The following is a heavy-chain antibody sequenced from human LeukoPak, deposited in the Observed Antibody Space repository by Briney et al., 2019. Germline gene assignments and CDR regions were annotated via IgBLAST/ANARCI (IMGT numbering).Heavy chain of an antibody. CDR1: GFDFGNYA. V-gene: IGHV3-9*01. CDR3: AKGSLEMATVDFEF. D-gene: IGHD5-24*01. CDR2: INWSSKMV. Sequence: GRSLRLSCAASGFDFGNYAMHWVRQAPGKGLQWVSGINWSSKMVAYAASVKGRFTISRDNAKNSLYLQMNSPTSEDTAFYFCAKGSLEMATVDFEFWGQGTLVTVSS. J-gene: IGHJ4*02.